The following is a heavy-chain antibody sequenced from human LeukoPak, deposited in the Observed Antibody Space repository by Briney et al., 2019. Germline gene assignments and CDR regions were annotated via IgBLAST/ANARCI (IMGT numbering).Heavy chain of an antibody. J-gene: IGHJ4*02. CDR2: ISSSSSYI. CDR1: GFTFSSYS. V-gene: IGHV3-21*01. D-gene: IGHD4-23*01. CDR3: AREADYGGNSRSLDY. Sequence: GGSLRLSCAASGFTFSSYSMNWVRQAPGKGLEWVSSISSSSSYIYYADSVKGRFSISRDNAKNSLYLQMNSLRAEDTAVYYCAREADYGGNSRSLDYWGQGTLVTVSS.